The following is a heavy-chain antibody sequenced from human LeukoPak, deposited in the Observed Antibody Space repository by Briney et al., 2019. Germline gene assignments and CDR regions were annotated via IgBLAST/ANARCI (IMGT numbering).Heavy chain of an antibody. CDR3: ARDLAAAQCYFDY. Sequence: GGSLRLSCAASGFTSSSYWMHWVRQAPGKGLVWVSHINTDGRSISYADSVKGRFTVSRDNAKNTLYLQMNSLRADDTAVYYCARDLAAAQCYFDYWGQGTLVTVSS. CDR2: INTDGRSI. CDR1: GFTSSSYW. J-gene: IGHJ4*02. D-gene: IGHD6-13*01. V-gene: IGHV3-74*01.